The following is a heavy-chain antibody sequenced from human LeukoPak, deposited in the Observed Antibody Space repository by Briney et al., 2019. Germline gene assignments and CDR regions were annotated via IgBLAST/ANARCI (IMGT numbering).Heavy chain of an antibody. D-gene: IGHD1-1*01. CDR1: GYTFTSYA. Sequence: GASVKVSCKASGYTFTSYAMHWVRQAPGQRLEWMGWINAGNGNTKYSQKFQGRVTITRDASASTAYMELSSLRSEDTAVYYCARVRPGTTFGYWGQGTLVTVSS. CDR3: ARVRPGTTFGY. J-gene: IGHJ4*02. V-gene: IGHV1-3*01. CDR2: INAGNGNT.